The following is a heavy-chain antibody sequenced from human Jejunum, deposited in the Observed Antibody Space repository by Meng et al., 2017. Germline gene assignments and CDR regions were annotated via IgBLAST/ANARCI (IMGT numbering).Heavy chain of an antibody. D-gene: IGHD3-10*01. CDR1: GFTFNSFA. CDR3: AKDEELHC. V-gene: IGHV3-23*04. Sequence: EVPLGESGGGLVQPGGSRRLSCAASGFTFNSFAMSWVRQAPGKGLEWVSAISGSGDNTFYADSVKGRFTISRVNSKNTLDLQMNSLRAEDTAVYYCAKDEELHCWGQGSLVTVSS. CDR2: ISGSGDNT. J-gene: IGHJ4*02.